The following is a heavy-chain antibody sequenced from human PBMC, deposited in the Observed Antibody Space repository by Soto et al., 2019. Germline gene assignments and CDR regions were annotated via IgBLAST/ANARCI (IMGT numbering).Heavy chain of an antibody. J-gene: IGHJ4*02. CDR3: TTTPDY. CDR2: IKSKTDGWTT. CDR1: GFTFSNAW. V-gene: IGHV3-15*01. Sequence: EVQLVESGGGLVKPGGSLRLSCAASGFTFSNAWMSWVRQAPGKGLEWVGRIKSKTDGWTTDYAAPVKGRFTISRDDSNNTLYLQMNSLKTEDTAVYYCTTTPDYWGQGTLVTVSS.